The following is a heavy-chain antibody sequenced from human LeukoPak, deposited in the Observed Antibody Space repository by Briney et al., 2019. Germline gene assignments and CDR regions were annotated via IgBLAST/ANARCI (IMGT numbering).Heavy chain of an antibody. V-gene: IGHV3-48*03. Sequence: GGSLRLSCAASGFTFSDYAMNWVRQAPGKGLEWVSYIRSSGSTTYYADSVKGRFTISRGNAKNSLYLQMNSLRAEDTAVYYCARTYYGSGRYYFDYWGQGTLVTVSS. CDR1: GFTFSDYA. D-gene: IGHD3-10*01. J-gene: IGHJ4*02. CDR2: IRSSGSTT. CDR3: ARTYYGSGRYYFDY.